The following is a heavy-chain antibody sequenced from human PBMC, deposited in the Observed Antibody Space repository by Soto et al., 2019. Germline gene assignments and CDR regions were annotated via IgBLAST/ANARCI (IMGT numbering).Heavy chain of an antibody. J-gene: IGHJ4*02. CDR3: ARDAVAMDY. D-gene: IGHD6-19*01. V-gene: IGHV3-30-3*01. Sequence: GGSLRLSCTASEFTISSYSMHWVRQAPGKGLEWVAVISYDGSSKYNADSVKGPFTISRDKSKNTVYLQMHSLTVEDTAVYYCARDAVAMDYWGQGTLVTVSS. CDR2: ISYDGSSK. CDR1: EFTISSYS.